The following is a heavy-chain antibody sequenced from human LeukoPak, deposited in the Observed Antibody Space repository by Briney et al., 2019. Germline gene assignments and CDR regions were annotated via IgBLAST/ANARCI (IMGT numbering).Heavy chain of an antibody. CDR1: GFTFSSYA. CDR3: ARDDYGSGSYPFGY. Sequence: GGSLRLSCAASGFTFSSYAMSWVRQAPGKGLEWVSAISGSGGSTYYPDSVKGRFTISRDNSKNTLYLQMNSLRAEDTAVYYCARDDYGSGSYPFGYWGQGTLVTVSS. CDR2: ISGSGGST. J-gene: IGHJ4*02. D-gene: IGHD3-10*01. V-gene: IGHV3-23*01.